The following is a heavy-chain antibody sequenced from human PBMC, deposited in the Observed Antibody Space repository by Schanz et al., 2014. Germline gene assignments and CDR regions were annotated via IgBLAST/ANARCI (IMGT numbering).Heavy chain of an antibody. D-gene: IGHD1-1*01. V-gene: IGHV3-48*01. CDR3: ARDRRNADLDY. CDR1: GITFSSYS. Sequence: EVHLVESGGGLVQPGGSLRLSCAASGITFSSYSMNWVRQAPGKGLEWVSYVSRSTPDIYYADSVKGRFTISRDNAKNSLYLEMNSLRAEDTALYYCARDRRNADLDYWGQGTLVTVSS. CDR2: VSRSTPDI. J-gene: IGHJ4*02.